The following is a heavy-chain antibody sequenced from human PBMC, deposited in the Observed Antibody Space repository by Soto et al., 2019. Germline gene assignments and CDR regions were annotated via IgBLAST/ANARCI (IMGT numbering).Heavy chain of an antibody. J-gene: IGHJ4*02. V-gene: IGHV2-5*02. CDR3: AHKGPEDWPLDY. D-gene: IGHD3-9*01. CDR1: GFSLSTSGVG. CDR2: IYWDDSK. Sequence: QITLKESGPPLVRPTQTLTLTCAFSGFSLSTSGVGVGWIRQPPGRALEWLAVIYWDDSKHYSPSLRSRLTTTTDTSKNQVVLTVTNMDPMATGTYYGAHKGPEDWPLDYWGQGTLVTVSS.